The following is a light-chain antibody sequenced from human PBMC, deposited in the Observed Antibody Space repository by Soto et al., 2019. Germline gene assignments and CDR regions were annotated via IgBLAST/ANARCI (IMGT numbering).Light chain of an antibody. Sequence: HMTQSPPSLSATGGDRITITCRASRSISDCLNWYKQKPGEAPELLIYAASTLQSGVPSRFSGTGFGRDFNLTIRSLQTEDSAAYYCHECMSRRPNIGGGVKVE. J-gene: IGKJ4*01. CDR3: HECMSRRPN. CDR1: RSISDC. CDR2: AAS. V-gene: IGKV1-39*01.